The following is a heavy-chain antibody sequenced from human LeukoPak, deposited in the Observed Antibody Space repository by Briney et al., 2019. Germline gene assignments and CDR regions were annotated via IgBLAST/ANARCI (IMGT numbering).Heavy chain of an antibody. CDR3: AKEIYYDSTGPQY. CDR2: ISGSGGNT. Sequence: GGSLRLSCAASGFTFSSYGMTWVRQAPGKGLEWVSGISGSGGNTYYSDSVKGRFTISRDNSKNTLYLQMNSLRAEDTAVYHCAKEIYYDSTGPQYWGQGTLVTVSS. CDR1: GFTFSSYG. V-gene: IGHV3-23*01. J-gene: IGHJ4*02. D-gene: IGHD3-22*01.